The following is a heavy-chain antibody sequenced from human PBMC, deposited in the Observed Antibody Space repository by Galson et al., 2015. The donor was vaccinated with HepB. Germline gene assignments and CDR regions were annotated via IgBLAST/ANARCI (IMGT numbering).Heavy chain of an antibody. J-gene: IGHJ4*02. V-gene: IGHV3-7*03. Sequence: ALRLSCAASGFTFDSYWMTWVRQAPGRGLEWVANVKQDGRETRYAESVKRRITVTRDNARNSLYLQRDNLSAEDTAVYYCARDYYSSVSHDYWGQGTLFTVSS. CDR3: ARDYYSSVSHDY. D-gene: IGHD3-10*01. CDR1: GFTFDSYW. CDR2: VKQDGRET.